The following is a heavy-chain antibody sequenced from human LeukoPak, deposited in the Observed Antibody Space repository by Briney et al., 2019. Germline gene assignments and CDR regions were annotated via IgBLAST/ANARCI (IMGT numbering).Heavy chain of an antibody. Sequence: GGSLRLSCTISGFAFSSYWMHWVRQAPGKGLVWVSRINLEGSSTNYADSVKGRFTISRDNAKNTLYLQMNSLRAEDTALYYCARDPIGYSYIDYWGQGTLVTVSS. J-gene: IGHJ4*02. CDR1: GFAFSSYW. D-gene: IGHD5-18*01. V-gene: IGHV3-74*01. CDR2: INLEGSST. CDR3: ARDPIGYSYIDY.